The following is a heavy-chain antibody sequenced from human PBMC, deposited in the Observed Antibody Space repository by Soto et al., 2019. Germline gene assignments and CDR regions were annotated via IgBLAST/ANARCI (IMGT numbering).Heavy chain of an antibody. CDR1: GFTVNYNY. CDR3: ATATRASNTQYLDQ. Sequence: EVQLVESGGGLVQTGGSLRLSCAASGFTVNYNYMTWVRQAPGKGLEWVSIIYSGGDTYYADSVKGRFTISRDSSRNTLYLQMSSLRAEDTAVYHCATATRASNTQYLDQWGQGTLVIGSS. J-gene: IGHJ4*02. V-gene: IGHV3-66*01. CDR2: IYSGGDT. D-gene: IGHD5-18*01.